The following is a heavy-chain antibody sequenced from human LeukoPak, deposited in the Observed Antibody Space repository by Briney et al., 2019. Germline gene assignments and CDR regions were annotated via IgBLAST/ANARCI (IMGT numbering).Heavy chain of an antibody. V-gene: IGHV3-23*01. CDR3: AKCRPDSNGCADH. D-gene: IGHD6-19*01. Sequence: GGPLSPPCQPSGFPFRSNAMTWAPQPPGKGLEWASSIRGSGANTYYADSVKVRFTISRDNSKNTLYLQMNSLRAEDTAAYYCAKCRPDSNGCADHWGQGTLVTVSS. J-gene: IGHJ4*02. CDR2: IRGSGANT. CDR1: GFPFRSNA.